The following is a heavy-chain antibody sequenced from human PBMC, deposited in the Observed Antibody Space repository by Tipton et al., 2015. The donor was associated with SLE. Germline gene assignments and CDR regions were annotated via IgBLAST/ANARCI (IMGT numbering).Heavy chain of an antibody. Sequence: TLSLTCTVSGASISSYYWSWIRQPPGKGLEWIGYVYYSGSTNYNPSLKSRVTISVETSKSQFSLKLNSVDAADTAVYYCARLIAVSNTVDWFDPWGQGTLVTVSS. CDR2: VYYSGST. V-gene: IGHV4-59*08. CDR3: ARLIAVSNTVDWFDP. D-gene: IGHD6-19*01. CDR1: GASISSYY. J-gene: IGHJ5*02.